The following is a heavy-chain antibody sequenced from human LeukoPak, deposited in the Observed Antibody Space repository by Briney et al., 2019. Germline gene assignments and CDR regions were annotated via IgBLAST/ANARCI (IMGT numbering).Heavy chain of an antibody. D-gene: IGHD3-16*01. CDR3: ARGGVFDY. Sequence: PSETLSLTCTVSGGSISTSNYYWGWIRQPPGKGLEWIGNIFYSGSTYYNPSLKSRVTISVDTSKNQFSLKLSSVTAADTAVYYCARGGVFDYWGQGTLVTVSS. CDR2: IFYSGST. CDR1: GGSISTSNYY. V-gene: IGHV4-39*07. J-gene: IGHJ4*02.